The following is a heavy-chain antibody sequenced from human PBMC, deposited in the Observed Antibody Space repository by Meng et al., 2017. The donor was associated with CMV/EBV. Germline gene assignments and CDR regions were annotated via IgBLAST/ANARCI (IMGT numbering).Heavy chain of an antibody. CDR2: IIPIFGTA. Sequence: QVQLVQSGAEGRNPGSSVKVSCKASGGTFSSYAISWVRQAPGQGLEWMGGIIPIFGTANYAQKFQGRVTITADESTSTAYMELSSLRSEDTAVYYCAREGEHRDGYSRRFDYWGQGTLVTVSS. CDR3: AREGEHRDGYSRRFDY. V-gene: IGHV1-69*12. CDR1: GGTFSSYA. D-gene: IGHD5-24*01. J-gene: IGHJ4*02.